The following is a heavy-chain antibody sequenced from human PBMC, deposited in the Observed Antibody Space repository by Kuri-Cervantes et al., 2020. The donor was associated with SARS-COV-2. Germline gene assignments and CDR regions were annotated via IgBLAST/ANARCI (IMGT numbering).Heavy chain of an antibody. J-gene: IGHJ3*02. CDR3: ARKLYYYDSSGYPRTTDDAFDI. D-gene: IGHD3-22*01. Sequence: SVKVSCKASGFTFTSSAMQWVRQARGQRLEWIGWIVVGSGNTNYAQKFQGRVTMTRDTSTSTVYMELSSLRSEDTAVYYCARKLYYYDSSGYPRTTDDAFDIWGQGTMVTVSS. CDR2: IVVGSGNT. V-gene: IGHV1-58*02. CDR1: GFTFTSSA.